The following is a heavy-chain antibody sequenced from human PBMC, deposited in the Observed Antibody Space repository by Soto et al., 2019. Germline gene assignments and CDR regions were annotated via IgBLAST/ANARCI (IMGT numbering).Heavy chain of an antibody. CDR2: IYYSGIT. CDR1: GESVSSGSYY. CDR3: ARASSYDNSGHDY. J-gene: IGHJ4*02. V-gene: IGHV4-31*03. Sequence: SETLSLPCTVSGESVSSGSYYWSWIRKHPGKGLEWIGYIYYSGITYYNPSLKSRVSISVDTSKNQFTLKLTSVSAADTAVYYCARASSYDNSGHDYWGQGTLVTVS. D-gene: IGHD3-22*01.